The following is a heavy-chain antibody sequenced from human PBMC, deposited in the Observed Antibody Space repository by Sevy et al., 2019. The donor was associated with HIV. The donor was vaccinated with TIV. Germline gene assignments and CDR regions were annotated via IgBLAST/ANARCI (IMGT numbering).Heavy chain of an antibody. CDR1: GGTFSSYA. Sequence: ASVKVSCKASGGTFSSYAISWVRQAPGQGLEWMGGIIPIFGTANYAQKFQGRVTITADESTGTAYMELSSLRSEDTAVYYCASGMPGIAAPGVGDYYGMDVWGQGTTVTVSS. J-gene: IGHJ6*02. CDR2: IIPIFGTA. V-gene: IGHV1-69*13. CDR3: ASGMPGIAAPGVGDYYGMDV. D-gene: IGHD6-13*01.